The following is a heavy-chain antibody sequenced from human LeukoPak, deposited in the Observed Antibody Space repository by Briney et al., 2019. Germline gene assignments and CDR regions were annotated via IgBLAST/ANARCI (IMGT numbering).Heavy chain of an antibody. CDR2: ISSGSSSI. Sequence: GGSLRLSCAVSGFTFSSYSMNWVRQAPWKGLEGISYISSGSSSIYYADSVKGRFTISRDNAKNSLYLQMNSLRAEDTAVYYCASSYGSGSYDYWGQGTLVTVSS. CDR1: GFTFSSYS. J-gene: IGHJ4*02. CDR3: ASSYGSGSYDY. V-gene: IGHV3-48*01. D-gene: IGHD3-10*01.